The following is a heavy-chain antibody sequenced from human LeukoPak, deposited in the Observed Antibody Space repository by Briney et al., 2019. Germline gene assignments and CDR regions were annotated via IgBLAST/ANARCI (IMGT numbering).Heavy chain of an antibody. V-gene: IGHV4-34*01. Sequence: SETLSLTCAVYGGSFSGYYWSWIRQPPGKGLEWIGEINHSGSTNYNPSLKSRVTISVDTSKNQFSLKLSSVTAADTAVYYCARAAGRDYWGQGTLVTVSS. CDR1: GGSFSGYY. D-gene: IGHD6-25*01. CDR2: INHSGST. CDR3: ARAAGRDY. J-gene: IGHJ4*02.